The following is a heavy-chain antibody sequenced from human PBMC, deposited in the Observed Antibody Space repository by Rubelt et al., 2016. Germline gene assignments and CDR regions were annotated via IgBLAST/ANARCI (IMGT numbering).Heavy chain of an antibody. Sequence: EVQLVESGGGLVQPGGSLRLSCAASGFTFSSYTMNWVRQAPGKGLEWVANIKQDGSEKYYVDSVKVRFTISRDNAKNSLSLQMISLRADDTAVYYCATDYLGYWGQGTLVTVSS. CDR1: GFTFSSYT. V-gene: IGHV3-7*03. CDR3: ATDYLGY. CDR2: IKQDGSEK. J-gene: IGHJ4*02.